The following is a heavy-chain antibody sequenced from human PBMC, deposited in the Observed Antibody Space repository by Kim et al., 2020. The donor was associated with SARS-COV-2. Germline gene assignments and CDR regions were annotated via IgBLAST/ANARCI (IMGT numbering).Heavy chain of an antibody. D-gene: IGHD5-12*01. V-gene: IGHV3-30*04. CDR3: ARDFKWLRIDY. CDR2: ISYDGSNK. J-gene: IGHJ4*02. CDR1: GFTFSSYA. Sequence: GGSLRLSCAASGFTFSSYAMHWVRQAPGKGLEWVAVISYDGSNKYYADSVKGRFTISRDNSKNTLYLQMNSLRAEDTAVYYCARDFKWLRIDYWGQGTLVTVSS.